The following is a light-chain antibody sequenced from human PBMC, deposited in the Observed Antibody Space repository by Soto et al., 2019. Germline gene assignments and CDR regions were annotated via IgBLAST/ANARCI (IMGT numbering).Light chain of an antibody. V-gene: IGLV2-14*01. J-gene: IGLJ1*01. CDR3: SSHTSGSTRV. CDR1: FSDVGGYDY. Sequence: QSALTHPASVSGSPGQSIAISCTGTFSDVGGYDYVSWYQQHPDKAPKLMIYEVTKRPSGVSNRFSGSKSGNTASLTISGLQPEDEADYYSSSHTSGSTRVLGSGTKVTVL. CDR2: EVT.